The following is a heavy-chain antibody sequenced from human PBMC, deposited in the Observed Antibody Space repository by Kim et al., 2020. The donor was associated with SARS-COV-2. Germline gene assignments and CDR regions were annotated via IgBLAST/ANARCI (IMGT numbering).Heavy chain of an antibody. J-gene: IGHJ4*02. V-gene: IGHV3-23*01. CDR1: GFTFSSYG. CDR2: ISGSGGST. Sequence: GGSLRLSCAASGFTFSSYGMTWVRQAPGKGLEWVSGISGSGGSTYYADSVKGRFTFSRDNSKNTLFLQMNGLRAEDTAVYYCAKVHSSTSGVYYIDYWGQGTLVTVSS. CDR3: AKVHSSTSGVYYIDY. D-gene: IGHD6-13*01.